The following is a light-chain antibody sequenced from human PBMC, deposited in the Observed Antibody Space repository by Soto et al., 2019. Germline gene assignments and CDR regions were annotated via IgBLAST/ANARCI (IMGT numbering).Light chain of an antibody. J-gene: IGKJ2*01. CDR1: QSVSNN. CDR2: GAS. V-gene: IGKV3-15*01. CDR3: QQYNNWPPVYT. Sequence: IVMTQSPATLSVSPGERATLSCRASQSVSNNVAWYQQKPGQSPRLLIYGASNRATGMPARFSGGGSGKELTLTISSLQSEDFAVYFCQQYNNWPPVYTFGQGTKLEIK.